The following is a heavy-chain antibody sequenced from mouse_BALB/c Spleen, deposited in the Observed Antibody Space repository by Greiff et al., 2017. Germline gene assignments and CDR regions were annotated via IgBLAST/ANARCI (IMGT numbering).Heavy chain of an antibody. CDR1: GFTFSSYG. D-gene: IGHD1-1*01. J-gene: IGHJ1*01. CDR2: ISSGGSYT. V-gene: IGHV5-6*01. CDR3: ARGTTVVGDWYFDV. Sequence: EVQGVESGGDLVKPGGSLKLSCAASGFTFSSYGMSWVRQTPDKRLEWVATISSGGSYTYYPDSVKGRFTISRDNAKNTLYLQMSSLKSEDTAMYYCARGTTVVGDWYFDVWGAGTTVTVSS.